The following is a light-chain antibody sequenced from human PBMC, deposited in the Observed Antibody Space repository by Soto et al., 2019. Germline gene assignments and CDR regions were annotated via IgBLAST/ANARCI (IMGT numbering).Light chain of an antibody. Sequence: QFVLTQPPSASGTPGQRVTISCSGSSSNIGSNTVNWYQQLPGTAPKLLIYSNNQRPSGVPDRFSGSNSGTSASLAISGLQSEDEADYYCAAWDDSLNSYVFGTGTKVTVL. V-gene: IGLV1-44*01. CDR2: SNN. CDR1: SSNIGSNT. J-gene: IGLJ1*01. CDR3: AAWDDSLNSYV.